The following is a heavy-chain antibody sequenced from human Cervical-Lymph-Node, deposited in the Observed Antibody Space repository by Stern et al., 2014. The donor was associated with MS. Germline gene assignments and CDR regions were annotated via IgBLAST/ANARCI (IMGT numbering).Heavy chain of an antibody. CDR1: GFNFRTYW. Sequence: EVPLVQSGGGLVQPGGSLMISCVASGFNFRTYWMHWVRQGPGKGLEWVSRINGDGTDSTHAGSVRGRFTIARNNANNTMSLQLDNLRVEDTAIYYCASAYRASWGQGTLVTVST. J-gene: IGHJ4*02. V-gene: IGHV3-74*02. D-gene: IGHD1-1*01. CDR3: ASAYRAS. CDR2: INGDGTDS.